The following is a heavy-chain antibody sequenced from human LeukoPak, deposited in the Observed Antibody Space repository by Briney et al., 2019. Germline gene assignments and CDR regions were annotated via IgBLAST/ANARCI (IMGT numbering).Heavy chain of an antibody. CDR1: GFIFSGYS. D-gene: IGHD3-10*01. V-gene: IGHV3-64*02. CDR3: ARQKGSGANWYDH. J-gene: IGHJ5*02. Sequence: PGGSLRLSCAASGFIFSGYSMHWVRQAPGKGLEYVSHISGSGDGTHYADSVKGRFTISRDNSKTTLYLQMGSLRPEDMAIYYCARQKGSGANWYDHWGQGALVTVSS. CDR2: ISGSGDGT.